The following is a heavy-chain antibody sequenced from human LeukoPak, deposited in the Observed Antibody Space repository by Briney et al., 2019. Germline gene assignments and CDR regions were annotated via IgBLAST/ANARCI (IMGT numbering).Heavy chain of an antibody. CDR2: IYYSGST. V-gene: IGHV4-59*01. CDR3: ARGYGSGSYPYYYGMDV. Sequence: PSETLSLTCTVSGGSISSYYWSWIRQPPGKGLEWIGYIYYSGSTNYNPSLKSRVTISVDTSKNQFSLKLSSVTAADTAVYYCARGYGSGSYPYYYGMDVWGQGTTVTVPS. D-gene: IGHD3-10*01. CDR1: GGSISSYY. J-gene: IGHJ6*02.